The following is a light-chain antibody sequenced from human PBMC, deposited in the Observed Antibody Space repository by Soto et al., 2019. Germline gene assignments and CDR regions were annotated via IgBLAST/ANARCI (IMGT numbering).Light chain of an antibody. V-gene: IGKV3-15*01. J-gene: IGKJ4*01. CDR2: SAS. CDR3: QQFHDWPLT. Sequence: EIVMTQSPATLSVSPGERATLSCRASQSVSINLAWYQQKPGQAPRLLIYSASTRATAIPARFSGSGSGTEFTLTIGNLQSEDFAVYYCQQFHDWPLTFGGGTKVEIK. CDR1: QSVSIN.